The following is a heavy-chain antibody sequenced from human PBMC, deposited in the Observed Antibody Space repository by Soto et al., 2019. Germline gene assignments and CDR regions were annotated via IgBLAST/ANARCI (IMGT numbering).Heavy chain of an antibody. V-gene: IGHV3-53*01. CDR3: ARDADSSGLHY. CDR1: GFTVSGMF. D-gene: IGHD6-19*01. Sequence: GGSLRLSCAASGFTVSGMFMNWVRQAPGKGLEWVSVIYPAGPTYYADSVKGRFTISRDNSKNTLFLQLNNLRAEDTAVYYCARDADSSGLHYWGQGILVTV. J-gene: IGHJ4*02. CDR2: IYPAGPT.